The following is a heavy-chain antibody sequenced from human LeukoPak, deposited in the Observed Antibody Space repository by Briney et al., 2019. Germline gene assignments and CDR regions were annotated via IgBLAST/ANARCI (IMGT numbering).Heavy chain of an antibody. CDR1: GFTFSSYW. D-gene: IGHD1-7*01. J-gene: IGHJ5*02. CDR3: ARGATDTTRWFDP. CDR2: ISRTSEGI. Sequence: GGSLRLSCAASGFTFSSYWMHWVRQAPGKGLEWVSIISRTSEGIFYADSVKGRFTISRDNAKNSLYLQMNGLRAEDTAAYYCARGATDTTRWFDPWGQGTLVTVSS. V-gene: IGHV3-21*01.